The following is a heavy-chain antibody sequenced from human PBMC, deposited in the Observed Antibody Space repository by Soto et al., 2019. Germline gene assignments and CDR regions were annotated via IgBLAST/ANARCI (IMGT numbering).Heavy chain of an antibody. CDR1: GASISGYY. D-gene: IGHD6-19*01. Sequence: SETLSLTCTVSGASISGYYWSWIRQPPGRGLEWIGYISYSGSTNYIPSLKGRVTISVDTSKNQFSLKLSSVTAADTAVYHCARHRIAVAGTFDSWGQGMLVTVSS. CDR3: ARHRIAVAGTFDS. CDR2: ISYSGST. V-gene: IGHV4-59*08. J-gene: IGHJ4*02.